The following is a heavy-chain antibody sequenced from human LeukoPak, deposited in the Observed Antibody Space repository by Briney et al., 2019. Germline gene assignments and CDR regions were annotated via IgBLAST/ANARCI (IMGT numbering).Heavy chain of an antibody. CDR3: AKRGRDGYNYPFDY. J-gene: IGHJ4*02. Sequence: GGSLRLSCAASGFTCSSYAMSWVRRAPGKGLEWVSAISGSGGSTYYADSVKGRFTISRDNSKNTLYLQMNSLRAEDTAVYYCAKRGRDGYNYPFDYWGQGTLVTVSS. V-gene: IGHV3-23*01. CDR2: ISGSGGST. D-gene: IGHD5-24*01. CDR1: GFTCSSYA.